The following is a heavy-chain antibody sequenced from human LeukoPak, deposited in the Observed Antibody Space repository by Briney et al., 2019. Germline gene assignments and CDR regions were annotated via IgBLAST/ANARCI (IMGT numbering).Heavy chain of an antibody. CDR3: ARVDSSGGTSYYFDY. Sequence: ASVKVSCKASGYTFIGYYMHWVRQAPGQGLEWMGWINPNSGGTNYAQKFQGWVTMTRDTSISTAYMELSRLRSDDTAVYYCARVDSSGGTSYYFDYWGQGTLVTVSS. J-gene: IGHJ4*02. CDR1: GYTFIGYY. V-gene: IGHV1-2*04. D-gene: IGHD6-19*01. CDR2: INPNSGGT.